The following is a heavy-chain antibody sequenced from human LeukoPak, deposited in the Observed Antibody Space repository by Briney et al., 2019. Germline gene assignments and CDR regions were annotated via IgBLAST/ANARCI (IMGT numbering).Heavy chain of an antibody. CDR2: IIPILGIA. J-gene: IGHJ4*02. CDR3: ARDLLNYYDSSGYFDY. D-gene: IGHD3-22*01. V-gene: IGHV1-69*04. Sequence: GASVKVSRKASGGTFSSYAISWVRQAPGQGLEWMGRIIPILGIANYAQKFQGRVTITADKSTSTAYMELSSLRSEDTAVYYCARDLLNYYDSSGYFDYWGQGTLVTVSS. CDR1: GGTFSSYA.